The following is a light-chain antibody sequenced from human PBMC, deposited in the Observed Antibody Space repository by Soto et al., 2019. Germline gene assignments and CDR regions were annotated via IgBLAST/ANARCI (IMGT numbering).Light chain of an antibody. J-gene: IGLJ1*01. V-gene: IGLV2-14*01. Sequence: QSVLTQPASVSGSPGQSITISCTGTSGDVDAFDYVSWYQQLPGTDPKLIIFDARARPSGVSDRFSGSKSGTTASLTIPGLEAEDEADYFCNAITRSRTQVFGTGTKLTVL. CDR2: DAR. CDR3: NAITRSRTQV. CDR1: SGDVDAFDY.